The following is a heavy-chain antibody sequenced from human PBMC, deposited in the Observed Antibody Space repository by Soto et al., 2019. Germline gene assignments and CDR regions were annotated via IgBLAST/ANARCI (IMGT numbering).Heavy chain of an antibody. CDR2: ISSSSYT. CDR1: GFTFSSYS. Sequence: PGGSLRLSCAASGFTFSSYSMNWVRQAPGKGLEWVSSISSSSYTYYADSVKGRFTISRDNAKNSLYLQMNSLRAEDTAVYYCARDYYDILTGPQKILDYWGQGTLVTVSS. CDR3: ARDYYDILTGPQKILDY. J-gene: IGHJ4*02. D-gene: IGHD3-9*01. V-gene: IGHV3-21*01.